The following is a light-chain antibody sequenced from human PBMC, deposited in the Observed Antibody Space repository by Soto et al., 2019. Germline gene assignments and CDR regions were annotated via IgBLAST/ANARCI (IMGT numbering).Light chain of an antibody. Sequence: QSALTQPPSVSGSPGQSVTISCTGTSSDVGGYTFVSWYQQHPGKAPKLMIYDVNKRPSGVPDRFSGSKSGNTASLTISGLQAEDESDYYCCAYAGSYTYVFGRGTKLTVL. J-gene: IGLJ2*01. V-gene: IGLV2-11*01. CDR3: CAYAGSYTYV. CDR1: SSDVGGYTF. CDR2: DVN.